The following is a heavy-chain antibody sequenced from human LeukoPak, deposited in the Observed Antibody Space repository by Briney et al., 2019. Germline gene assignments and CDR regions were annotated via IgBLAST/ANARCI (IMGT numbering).Heavy chain of an antibody. CDR2: IYHSGST. D-gene: IGHD6-6*01. CDR3: ARGRESIAARSYFDY. Sequence: SETLSLTCTVSGYSISSGYYWGWIRQPPGKGLEWIGSIYHSGSTYYNLSLKSRVTISVDTSKNQFSLKLSSVTAADTAVYYCARGRESIAARSYFDYWGQGTLVTVSS. V-gene: IGHV4-38-2*02. CDR1: GYSISSGYY. J-gene: IGHJ4*02.